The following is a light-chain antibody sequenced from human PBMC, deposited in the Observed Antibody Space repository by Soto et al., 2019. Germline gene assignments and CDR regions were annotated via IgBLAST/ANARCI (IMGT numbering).Light chain of an antibody. CDR1: SSNIGAGYD. V-gene: IGLV1-40*01. Sequence: QSVLTQPPSVSGAPGQRVTISCTGSSSNIGAGYDVYWYQQLPGTAPKLLIYGNSNRPSGVPDRFSGSKSGASASLAITGLQAEDEADYYCQYYDSSLSGVFGGGTKLTVL. J-gene: IGLJ2*01. CDR3: QYYDSSLSGV. CDR2: GNS.